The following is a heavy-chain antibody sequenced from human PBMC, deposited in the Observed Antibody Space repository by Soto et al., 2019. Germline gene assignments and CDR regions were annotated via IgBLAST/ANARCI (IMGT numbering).Heavy chain of an antibody. CDR1: GGSFSGYY. D-gene: IGHD3-9*01. J-gene: IGHJ4*02. CDR3: ARDPYILTGYYNPHYFDY. Sequence: SETLSLTCAVYGGSFSGYYWSWIRQPPGKGLEWIGEINHSGSTNYNPSLKSRVTISVDTSKNQFSLKLSSVTAADTAVYYCARDPYILTGYYNPHYFDYWGQGTLVTVSS. CDR2: INHSGST. V-gene: IGHV4-34*01.